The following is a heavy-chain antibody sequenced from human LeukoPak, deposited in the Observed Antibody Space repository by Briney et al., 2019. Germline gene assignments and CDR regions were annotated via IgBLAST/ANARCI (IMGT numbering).Heavy chain of an antibody. Sequence: ASVKVSCKTSGYTFWSYGISWVRQAPGQGLEWMGWISAYSGHTTYAQKYQGRVTMTTDTPTSTAYMELRSLRSDDTAVYYCPRDRNPNTRMLFFGVVQGEPFDFWGHGTLVTVSS. CDR1: GYTFWSYG. CDR3: PRDRNPNTRMLFFGVVQGEPFDF. CDR2: ISAYSGHT. V-gene: IGHV1-18*01. J-gene: IGHJ4*01. D-gene: IGHD3-3*01.